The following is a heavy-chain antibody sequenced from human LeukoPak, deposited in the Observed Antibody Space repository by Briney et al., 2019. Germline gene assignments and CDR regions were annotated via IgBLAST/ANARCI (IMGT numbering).Heavy chain of an antibody. CDR3: TRTSVVPAAIPDY. CDR1: GFSFSNYW. V-gene: IGHV3-49*04. CDR2: IRSKAYGGTT. Sequence: GGSLRLSCAASGFSFSNYWMTWVRQAPGKGLEWVGFIRSKAYGGTTEYAASVKGRFTISRDDSKSIAYLQMNSLKTEDTAVYYCTRTSVVPAAIPDYWGQGTLVTVSS. J-gene: IGHJ4*02. D-gene: IGHD2-2*02.